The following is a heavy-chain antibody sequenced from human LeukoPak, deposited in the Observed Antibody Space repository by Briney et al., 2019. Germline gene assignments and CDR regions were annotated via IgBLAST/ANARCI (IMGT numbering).Heavy chain of an antibody. Sequence: SETLSLTCTVSGYSISSGYYWGWIRQPPGKGLEWIGSIYHSGSTYYNPSLKSRDTISVDTSKNQFSLKLSSVTAADTAVYYCARGLSIAARTGAYNWFDPWGQGTLVTVSS. V-gene: IGHV4-38-2*02. D-gene: IGHD6-6*01. J-gene: IGHJ5*02. CDR2: IYHSGST. CDR3: ARGLSIAARTGAYNWFDP. CDR1: GYSISSGYY.